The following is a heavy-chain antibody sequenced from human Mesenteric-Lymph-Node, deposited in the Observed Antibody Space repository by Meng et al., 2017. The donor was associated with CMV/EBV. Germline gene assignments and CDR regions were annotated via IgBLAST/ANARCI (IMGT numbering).Heavy chain of an antibody. Sequence: SSKASGYTFTSYDINWVRQATGQGLEWMGWMNSNSGNTGYAQKFQGRVTMTRNTSISTAYMELSSLRSEDTAVYYCARGDYYGSGSDYWGQGTLVTVSS. J-gene: IGHJ4*02. CDR2: MNSNSGNT. D-gene: IGHD3-10*01. V-gene: IGHV1-8*01. CDR1: GYTFTSYD. CDR3: ARGDYYGSGSDY.